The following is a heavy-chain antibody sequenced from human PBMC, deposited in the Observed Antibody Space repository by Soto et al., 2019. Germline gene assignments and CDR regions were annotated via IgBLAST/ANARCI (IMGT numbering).Heavy chain of an antibody. CDR3: ARSGGLDRDFNY. J-gene: IGHJ4*02. V-gene: IGHV1-69*12. CDR1: GGTFSSDS. CDR2: IIPMFDTP. Sequence: QVQLVQSGAEVKKPGSSVKVSCKASGGTFSSDSFSWVRQAPGQGLEWMGGIIPMFDTPISAQKFQDRVTITADESTSTAYMQLSSLRSGDTAVYYCARSGGLDRDFNYWGQGSLVTVSS. D-gene: IGHD2-15*01.